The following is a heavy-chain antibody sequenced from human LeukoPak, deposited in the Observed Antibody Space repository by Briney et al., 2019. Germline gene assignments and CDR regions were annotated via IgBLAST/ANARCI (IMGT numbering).Heavy chain of an antibody. Sequence: SGTLSLTCTVSGDSISSGTYYWGWIRQPPGKGLEWIGNIHYGGSTYYNPSLKSRVTISVDTSKKQFSLKLSSVTAADTALYYCARLGGVRGYYYYYMDVWGKGTTVTVSS. D-gene: IGHD3-10*01. CDR1: GDSISSGTYY. J-gene: IGHJ6*03. V-gene: IGHV4-39*01. CDR3: ARLGGVRGYYYYYMDV. CDR2: IHYGGST.